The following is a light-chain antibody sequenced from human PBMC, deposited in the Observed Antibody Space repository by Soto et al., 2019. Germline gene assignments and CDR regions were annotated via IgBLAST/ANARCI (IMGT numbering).Light chain of an antibody. CDR1: SSNIGKNF. J-gene: IGLJ3*02. Sequence: QSVLTQPPSVSAAAGQKVTISCSGSSSNIGKNFVSWYQQVPGTAPKLLIYDNSRRPSGIPDRFSGSKSGTSATLGITGLQTGDEADYYCGTWDSGLSAWVFGGGTKLTVL. CDR2: DNS. CDR3: GTWDSGLSAWV. V-gene: IGLV1-51*01.